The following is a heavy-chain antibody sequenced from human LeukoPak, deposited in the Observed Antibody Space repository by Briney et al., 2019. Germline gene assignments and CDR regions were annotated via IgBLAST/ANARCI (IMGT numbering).Heavy chain of an antibody. Sequence: GRSLRLSCAASGFTFSSYSMNRVRQAPGKGLEWVSSISSSSSYIYNADSVKGRFTISRDNAKNSLYLQMNSLRAEDTAVYYCARDPNIQLWFDPWGQGTLVTVSS. D-gene: IGHD5-18*01. V-gene: IGHV3-21*01. CDR1: GFTFSSYS. CDR3: ARDPNIQLWFDP. J-gene: IGHJ5*02. CDR2: ISSSSSYI.